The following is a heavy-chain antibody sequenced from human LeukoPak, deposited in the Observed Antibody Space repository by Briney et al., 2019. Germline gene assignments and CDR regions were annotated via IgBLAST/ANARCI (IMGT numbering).Heavy chain of an antibody. CDR3: ARNYYYYMDV. CDR1: GGSISSSSYY. V-gene: IGHV4-39*07. CDR2: IYYSGST. Sequence: SETLSLTCTVSGGSISSSSYYWGWIRQPPGKGLEWIGSIYYSGSTYYNPSLKSRVTISVDTSKNQFSLKLSSVTAADTAVYYCARNYYYYMDVWGKGTTVTVSS. J-gene: IGHJ6*03.